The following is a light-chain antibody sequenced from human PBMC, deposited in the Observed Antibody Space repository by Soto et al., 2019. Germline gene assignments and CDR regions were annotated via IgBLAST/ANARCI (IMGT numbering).Light chain of an antibody. CDR3: QSYDSSTVV. CDR1: SGSIASNY. V-gene: IGLV6-57*04. CDR2: EGN. Sequence: NFMLTQPHSVSEPPGKTVTISCTRSSGSIASNYVQWYQQRPRSVPTTVIYEGNQRPSGVPDRFSGSTDGSSNSASLTISGLQTEDEADYYCQSYDSSTVVFGGGTKLTVL. J-gene: IGLJ2*01.